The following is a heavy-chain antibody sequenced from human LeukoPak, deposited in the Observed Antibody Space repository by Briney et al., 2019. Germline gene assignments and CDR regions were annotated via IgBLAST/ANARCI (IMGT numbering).Heavy chain of an antibody. V-gene: IGHV3-23*01. D-gene: IGHD3-22*01. CDR3: ARDMIVPGLGFDP. Sequence: PGGSLRLSCAASGFTFSNYAMSWVRQAPGKGLEWVSAVSGRDTSTYYTDSVKGRFTISRDNAKNSLYLQMNSLRAEDTAVYYCARDMIVPGLGFDPWGQGTLVTVSS. CDR2: VSGRDTST. J-gene: IGHJ5*02. CDR1: GFTFSNYA.